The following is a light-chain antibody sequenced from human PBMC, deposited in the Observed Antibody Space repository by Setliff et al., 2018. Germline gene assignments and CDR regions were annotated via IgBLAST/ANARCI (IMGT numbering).Light chain of an antibody. V-gene: IGLV1-44*01. CDR3: SSYISSSTLV. CDR2: RNN. CDR1: SSNIGSNT. Sequence: QSVLTQPPSASGTPGQRATISCSGSSSNIGSNTVNWYQQLPGTAPKLLIYRNNQRPSGVPDRFSGSKSGTSASLAISGLQSEDEADYYCSSYISSSTLVFGTGTKVTVL. J-gene: IGLJ1*01.